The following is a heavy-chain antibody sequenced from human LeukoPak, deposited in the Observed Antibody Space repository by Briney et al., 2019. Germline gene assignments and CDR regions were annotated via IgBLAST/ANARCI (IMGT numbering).Heavy chain of an antibody. CDR3: AKDGYGRSDY. V-gene: IGHV3-23*01. Sequence: GGSLRLSCAASGFIFHNYIMNWVRRAPGKGLEWVSGIRGGGDDTDYADSIKGRFTISRDNSKSTLYLQMNSLRAEDTAIYYCAKDGYGRSDYWGQGTLVTVSS. J-gene: IGHJ4*02. CDR1: GFIFHNYI. CDR2: IRGGGDDT. D-gene: IGHD5-18*01.